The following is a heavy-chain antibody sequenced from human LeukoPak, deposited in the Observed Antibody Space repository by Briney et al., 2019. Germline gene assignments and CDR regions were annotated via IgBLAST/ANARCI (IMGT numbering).Heavy chain of an antibody. CDR3: ARHDSNYDYYGMDV. D-gene: IGHD4-11*01. Sequence: PSETLSLTCTVSGGSISSSYYYWGWIRQPPGKGLEWIGSIYYSGSAYYNPSLKSRVTIFVDTSKNQFSLRLSSVTAADTAVYYCARHDSNYDYYGMDVWGQGTTVTVSS. J-gene: IGHJ6*02. V-gene: IGHV4-39*01. CDR2: IYYSGSA. CDR1: GGSISSSYYY.